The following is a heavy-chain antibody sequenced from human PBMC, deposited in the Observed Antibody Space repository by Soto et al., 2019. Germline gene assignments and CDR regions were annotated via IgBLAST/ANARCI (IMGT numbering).Heavy chain of an antibody. CDR3: ATHCSSTSCYTADYYYGMDV. Sequence: QVQLVQSGAKVKKPGSSVKVSCKASGGTFSSYAISWVRQAPGQGLEWMGGIIPIFGTANYAQKFQGRVTITADKSTSTAYMELSSLRSEDTAVYYCATHCSSTSCYTADYYYGMDVWGQGTTVTVSS. CDR1: GGTFSSYA. CDR2: IIPIFGTA. J-gene: IGHJ6*02. V-gene: IGHV1-69*06. D-gene: IGHD2-2*02.